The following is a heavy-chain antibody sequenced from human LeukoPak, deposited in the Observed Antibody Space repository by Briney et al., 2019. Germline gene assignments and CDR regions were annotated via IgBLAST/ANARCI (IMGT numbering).Heavy chain of an antibody. CDR2: INPNSGGT. V-gene: IGHV1-2*06. D-gene: IGHD3-10*01. CDR1: GYTFTGYY. J-gene: IGHJ3*02. Sequence: ASVKVSCKASGYTFTGYYMHWVRQASGQGLEWMGRINPNSGGTNYAQKFQGRVTMTRDTSISTAYMELSRLRSDDTAVYYCARDRELLWFGESDAFDIWGQGTMVTVSS. CDR3: ARDRELLWFGESDAFDI.